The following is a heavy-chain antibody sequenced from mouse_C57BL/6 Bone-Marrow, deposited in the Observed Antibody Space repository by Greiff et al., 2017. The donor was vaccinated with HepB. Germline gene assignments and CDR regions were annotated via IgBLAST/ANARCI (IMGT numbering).Heavy chain of an antibody. CDR1: GYTFTDYE. CDR2: IDPETGGT. D-gene: IGHD1-1*01. Sequence: QVTLKECGAELVRPGASVTLSCKASGYTFTDYEMHWVKQTPVHGLEWIGAIDPETGGTAYNQKFKGKAILTADKSSSTAYMELRSLTSEDSAVYYWTIKSLDYYGSSGGDYWGQGTSVTVSS. V-gene: IGHV1-15*01. CDR3: TIKSLDYYGSSGGDY. J-gene: IGHJ4*01.